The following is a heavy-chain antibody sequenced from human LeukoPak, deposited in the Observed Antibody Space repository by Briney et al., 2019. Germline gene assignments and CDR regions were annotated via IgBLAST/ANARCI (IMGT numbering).Heavy chain of an antibody. CDR3: ARGIRAAVAGTAFDY. D-gene: IGHD6-19*01. Sequence: GGSLRLSCAASGFTFSSYAMHWVRQAPGKGLEWVAVISYDGSNKYYADSVKGRFTISRDNFKNTLYLQMNSLRAEDTAVYYCARGIRAAVAGTAFDYWGQGILVTVSS. V-gene: IGHV3-30*04. J-gene: IGHJ4*02. CDR2: ISYDGSNK. CDR1: GFTFSSYA.